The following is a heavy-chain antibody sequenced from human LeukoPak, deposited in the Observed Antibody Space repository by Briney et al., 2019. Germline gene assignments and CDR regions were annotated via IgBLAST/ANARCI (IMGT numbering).Heavy chain of an antibody. Sequence: GGSLRLSCAASGFTFSSYAMSWVRQAPGKGLEWVSAISGSGGSTYYADSVKGRFTISRDNSKNTLYLQMNSLRAEDTAVYYCAKGFGRYDSSGYYYVWGQGTLVTVPS. CDR3: AKGFGRYDSSGYYYV. D-gene: IGHD3-22*01. J-gene: IGHJ4*02. V-gene: IGHV3-23*01. CDR2: ISGSGGST. CDR1: GFTFSSYA.